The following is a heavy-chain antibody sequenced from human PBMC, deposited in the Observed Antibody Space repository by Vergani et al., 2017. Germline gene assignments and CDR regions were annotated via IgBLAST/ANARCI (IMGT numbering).Heavy chain of an antibody. CDR3: ATKSCGTPGCQIGYFRE. CDR1: GFTSSYYG. V-gene: IGHV3-30*03. J-gene: IGHJ1*01. D-gene: IGHD1-1*01. Sequence: QVHLVESGGDVVQPGRSLRLSCVVSGFTSSYYGMHWVRQAPGKGLEWVAVISYDGTQKYYADSVKGRFTISRDNSKSTLYLQMNSLRTKDTAVYYCATKSCGTPGCQIGYFREWGQGTLVTVSS. CDR2: ISYDGTQK.